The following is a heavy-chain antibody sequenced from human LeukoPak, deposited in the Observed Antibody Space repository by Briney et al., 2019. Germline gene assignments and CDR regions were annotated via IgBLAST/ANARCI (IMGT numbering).Heavy chain of an antibody. CDR3: ARVRYSSGSNNLFDP. J-gene: IGHJ5*02. CDR1: GGTFSSYA. CDR2: IIPILGIA. Sequence: GSSVKVSCKASGGTFSSYAISWVRQAPGQGLEWMGRIIPILGIANYAQKFQGRVTITADKSTSTAYMELSSLRSEDTAVYYCARVRYSSGSNNLFDPWGQGTLVTVSS. D-gene: IGHD6-19*01. V-gene: IGHV1-69*04.